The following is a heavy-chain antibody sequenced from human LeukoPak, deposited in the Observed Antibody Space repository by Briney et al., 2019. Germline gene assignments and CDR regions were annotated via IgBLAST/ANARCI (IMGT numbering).Heavy chain of an antibody. D-gene: IGHD6-13*01. Sequence: PGGSLRLSCAASGFTLSNYGMHWVRQAPGKGLEWVANIKVDGSEKYYVDAVKGRFTISRDNAKDSLYLQMNGLRAEDTAIYYCARMYSSSWSQIIDYWGQGTLVTVSS. CDR1: GFTLSNYG. CDR3: ARMYSSSWSQIIDY. V-gene: IGHV3-7*01. CDR2: IKVDGSEK. J-gene: IGHJ4*02.